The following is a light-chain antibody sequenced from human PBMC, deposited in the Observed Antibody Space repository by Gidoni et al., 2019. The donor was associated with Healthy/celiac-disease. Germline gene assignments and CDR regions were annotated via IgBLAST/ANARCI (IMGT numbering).Light chain of an antibody. CDR2: EGS. CDR3: CSYAGSSTLVV. V-gene: IGLV2-23*01. Sequence: QSALTQPASVSGSPVQSITIPCTGTSSDVGSYNLVSWYQQHPGKAPKLMIYEGSKRPSGVSNRFSGSKSGNTASLTISGLQAEDEADYYCCSYAGSSTLVVFGGGTKLTVL. J-gene: IGLJ2*01. CDR1: SSDVGSYNL.